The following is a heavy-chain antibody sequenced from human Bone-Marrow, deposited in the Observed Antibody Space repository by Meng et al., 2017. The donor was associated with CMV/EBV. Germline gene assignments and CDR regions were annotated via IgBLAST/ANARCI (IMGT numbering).Heavy chain of an antibody. CDR2: IWYDGTTK. CDR1: GFTFANYG. V-gene: IGHV3-33*06. D-gene: IGHD6-13*01. J-gene: IGHJ4*02. Sequence: GESLKISCAASGFTFANYGMHWVRQAPGKGLEWVAAIWYDGTTKYYVDSVKGRFTISRDNSKNTLYLQMNSLRAEETGMYYCAKDAAASNRPYHFDSWGQGTLVTGYS. CDR3: AKDAAASNRPYHFDS.